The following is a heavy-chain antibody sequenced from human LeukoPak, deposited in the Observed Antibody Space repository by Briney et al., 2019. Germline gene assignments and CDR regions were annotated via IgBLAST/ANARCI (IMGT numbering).Heavy chain of an antibody. V-gene: IGHV4-34*01. CDR1: GGSFSGYY. J-gene: IGHJ2*01. CDR3: ARGPDIVVVPAAYDYWYFDL. CDR2: INHSGST. Sequence: KPSETLSLTCAVYGGSFSGYYWSWIRQPPGKGLEWIGEINHSGSTNYNPSLKSRVTISVDTSKNQFSLKLSSVTAADTAVYYCARGPDIVVVPAAYDYWYFDLWGRGTLVTVSS. D-gene: IGHD2-2*01.